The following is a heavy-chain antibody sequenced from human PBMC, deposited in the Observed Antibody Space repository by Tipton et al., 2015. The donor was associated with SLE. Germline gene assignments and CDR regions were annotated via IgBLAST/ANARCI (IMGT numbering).Heavy chain of an antibody. V-gene: IGHV5-51*01. D-gene: IGHD5-12*01. Sequence: QSGPEVKKPGESLKISCKGSGYSFTSYWIGWVRQMPGKGLEWMGIIFPGDSDTRHSPSFEGHLIIPADKSSSTAHLQWSSLKTSDTAMYYCARGTLAATSRFAYWGQGTLVTVSS. J-gene: IGHJ4*02. CDR1: GYSFTSYW. CDR3: ARGTLAATSRFAY. CDR2: IFPGDSDT.